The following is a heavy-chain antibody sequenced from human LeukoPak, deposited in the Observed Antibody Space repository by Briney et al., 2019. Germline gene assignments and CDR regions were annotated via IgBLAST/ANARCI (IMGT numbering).Heavy chain of an antibody. CDR1: GFTFSTYG. CDR3: AKPFYYDRSFSTRAFDF. Sequence: GESLRLSCTASGFTFSTYGMNWVRQAPGKGLEWVSVISANGGTTYYADSVKGRFTISRDNSKNTLYLQMNSLRPEDTAVYYCAKPFYYDRSFSTRAFDFWGKGTLATVS. CDR2: ISANGGTT. D-gene: IGHD3-22*01. V-gene: IGHV3-23*01. J-gene: IGHJ3*01.